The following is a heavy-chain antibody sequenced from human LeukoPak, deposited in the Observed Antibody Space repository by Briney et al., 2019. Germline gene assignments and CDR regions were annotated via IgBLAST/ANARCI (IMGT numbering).Heavy chain of an antibody. CDR1: GNSISSGDNY. D-gene: IGHD5-18*01. CDR3: ARHRGYSYGFFDY. J-gene: IGHJ4*02. Sequence: SETLSLTCTVSGNSISSGDNYWSWIRQPAGKGLEWIGRIYTSGSTNYNPSLKSRVTISGDTSKNQFSLRLSSVTAADTAVYYCARHRGYSYGFFDYWGQGTLVTVSS. V-gene: IGHV4-61*02. CDR2: IYTSGST.